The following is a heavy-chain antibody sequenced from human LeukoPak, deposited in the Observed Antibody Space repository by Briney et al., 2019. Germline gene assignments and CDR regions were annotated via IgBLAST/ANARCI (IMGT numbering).Heavy chain of an antibody. Sequence: GASVKVSCKASGYTFTSYDINWVRQAPGQGLEWMGWMNPNSGNTGYAQKIQGRVTMTRNTSISTAYMELSSLRSEDTAVYYCARSLFNWNLLYYYYYYMDVWGKGTTVTVSS. D-gene: IGHD1-20*01. CDR2: MNPNSGNT. V-gene: IGHV1-8*01. CDR1: GYTFTSYD. J-gene: IGHJ6*03. CDR3: ARSLFNWNLLYYYYYYMDV.